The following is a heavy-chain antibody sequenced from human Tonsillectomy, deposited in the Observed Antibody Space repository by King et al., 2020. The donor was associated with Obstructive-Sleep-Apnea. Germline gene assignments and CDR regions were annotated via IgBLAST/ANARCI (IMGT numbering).Heavy chain of an antibody. CDR1: GFTFSGSA. CDR3: TRPVHDSSSSEYFQH. D-gene: IGHD6-6*01. CDR2: IRSKANNYAT. V-gene: IGHV3-73*01. Sequence: VQLVESGGGLVQPGGSLKLSCAASGFTFSGSAMHWVRQASGKGLEWVGRIRSKANNYATAYAASGKGRFTISRDDSKNTAYLQMNSLKTEDTAGYYCTRPVHDSSSSEYFQHWGQGTLVTVSS. J-gene: IGHJ1*01.